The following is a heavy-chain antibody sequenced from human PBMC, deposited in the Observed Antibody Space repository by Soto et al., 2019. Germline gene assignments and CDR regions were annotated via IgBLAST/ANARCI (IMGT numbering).Heavy chain of an antibody. CDR2: IYYSGSN. V-gene: IGHV4-30-4*01. CDR3: ARVRTMVRGVIVAPDYGMDV. J-gene: IGHJ6*02. CDR1: GGSVKIADYY. D-gene: IGHD3-10*01. Sequence: SETLALGCTVCGGSVKIADYYWCWIRQPPGKGLEWIGYIYYSGSNYYNPSLKSRVTISVDTSKNQFSLKLSSVTAADTAVYYCARVRTMVRGVIVAPDYGMDVWGQGTTVTVS.